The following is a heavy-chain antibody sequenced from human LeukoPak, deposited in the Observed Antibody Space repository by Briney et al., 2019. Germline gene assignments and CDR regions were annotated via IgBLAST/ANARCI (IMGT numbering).Heavy chain of an antibody. D-gene: IGHD4-23*01. V-gene: IGHV3-7*01. Sequence: GSLRLSCAASGFTFSSYWMSWVRQAPGKGLEWVANIKQDGSEKYYVDSVKGRFTISRDNAKNSLYLQMNSLRAEDTAVYYCARGARKGDDYGGFFDYWGQGTLVTVSS. CDR3: ARGARKGDDYGGFFDY. CDR1: GFTFSSYW. J-gene: IGHJ4*02. CDR2: IKQDGSEK.